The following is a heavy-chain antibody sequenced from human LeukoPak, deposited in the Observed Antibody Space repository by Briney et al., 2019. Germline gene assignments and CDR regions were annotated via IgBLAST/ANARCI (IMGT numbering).Heavy chain of an antibody. CDR2: IRQDGNEK. CDR3: VRDVSGSSYGDY. V-gene: IGHV3-7*01. J-gene: IGHJ4*02. Sequence: GGSLRLSCAASGFTFSSYSMNWVRQAPGKGLEWLANIRQDGNEKHYVDSVKGRFTMSRDNAKNSLYLQMNSLRAEDTAVYYCVRDVSGSSYGDYWGQGTLVTVSS. D-gene: IGHD5-18*01. CDR1: GFTFSSYS.